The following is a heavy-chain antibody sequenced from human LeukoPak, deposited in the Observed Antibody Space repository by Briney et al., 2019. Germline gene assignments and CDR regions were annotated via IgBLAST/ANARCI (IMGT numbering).Heavy chain of an antibody. J-gene: IGHJ5*02. Sequence: PSETLSLTCAVYVGSFSGYYWSWIRQPPGKGLEWIGYMYYSGSTYYNPSLKSRVTISVDTSKNQFSLKLSSVTAADTAVYYCARPYYYDSRIDPWGQGTLVTVSS. CDR3: ARPYYYDSRIDP. D-gene: IGHD3-22*01. CDR1: VGSFSGYY. CDR2: MYYSGST. V-gene: IGHV4-30-4*08.